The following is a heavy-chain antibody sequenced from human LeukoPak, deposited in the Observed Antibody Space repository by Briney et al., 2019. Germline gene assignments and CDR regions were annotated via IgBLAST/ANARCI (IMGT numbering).Heavy chain of an antibody. Sequence: GASVTVSFKASGYTFTSYDINWVRQGTGQGLEWMGWMNPNSGNTGYAQKFQGRVTMTRNTSITTAYMELSSLRSEDTAVYYCARGLRGDFDYWGQGPLVTVSS. D-gene: IGHD4-17*01. CDR1: GYTFTSYD. J-gene: IGHJ4*02. V-gene: IGHV1-8*01. CDR2: MNPNSGNT. CDR3: ARGLRGDFDY.